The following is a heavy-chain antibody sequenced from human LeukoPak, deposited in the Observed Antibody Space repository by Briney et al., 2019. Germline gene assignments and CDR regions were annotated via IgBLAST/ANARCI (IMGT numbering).Heavy chain of an antibody. CDR1: GGSISRYY. J-gene: IGHJ2*01. CDR2: IYTSGST. V-gene: IGHV4-4*07. Sequence: PSETLSLTCTVSGGSISRYYWSWIRQPAGKGLEWIGRIYTSGSTNYNPSLKSRVTMSVDTSKNQFSLKLSSVTAADTAVYYCARDLAAAGTPYWYFDLWGRGTLVTVSS. CDR3: ARDLAAAGTPYWYFDL. D-gene: IGHD6-13*01.